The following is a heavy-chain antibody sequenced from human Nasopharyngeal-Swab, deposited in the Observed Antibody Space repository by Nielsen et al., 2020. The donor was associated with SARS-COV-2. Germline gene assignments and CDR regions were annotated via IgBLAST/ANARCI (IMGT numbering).Heavy chain of an antibody. D-gene: IGHD2-2*01. J-gene: IGHJ6*03. CDR3: ARDEGIVVVPAADYYYMDV. V-gene: IGHV6-1*01. CDR2: TYYRSKWYN. CDR1: GDSVSSSSAA. Sequence: SETLSLTCAISGDSVSSSSAAWNWIRQSPSRGLEWLGRTYYRSKWYNDYAVSVKSRITINSDTSKNQFSLHLNSVTPEDTAVYYCARDEGIVVVPAADYYYMDVWGKGTTVTVSS.